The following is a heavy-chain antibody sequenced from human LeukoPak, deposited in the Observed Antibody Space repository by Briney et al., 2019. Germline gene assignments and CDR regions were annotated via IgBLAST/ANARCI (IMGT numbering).Heavy chain of an antibody. V-gene: IGHV1-18*01. CDR1: GYTFTSYG. CDR3: ARGIQLWLLWDY. Sequence: ASVKVSCKASGYTFTSYGISWVRQAPGQGLEWMGWISANNGNTNYAQELQGRVTMTTDTSTSTAYMELRSLRSDDTAVYYCARGIQLWLLWDYWGQGTLVTVSS. D-gene: IGHD5-18*01. CDR2: ISANNGNT. J-gene: IGHJ4*02.